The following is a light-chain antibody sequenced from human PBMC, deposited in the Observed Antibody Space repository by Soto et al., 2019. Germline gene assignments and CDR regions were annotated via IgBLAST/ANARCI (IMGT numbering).Light chain of an antibody. J-gene: IGKJ2*01. V-gene: IGKV3-20*01. Sequence: EIVLTQSPGTLSLSPGERATLSCRASRSLSITYLAWYQQKRDQPPRLLIYGASIRATGTPDRFSASGSGTDFTLTISRLEPDDFAIYYCQQYGSSPYTFGPGTKLETK. CDR1: RSLSITY. CDR3: QQYGSSPYT. CDR2: GAS.